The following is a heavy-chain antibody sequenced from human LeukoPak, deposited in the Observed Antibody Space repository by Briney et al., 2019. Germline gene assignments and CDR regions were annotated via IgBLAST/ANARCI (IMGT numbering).Heavy chain of an antibody. CDR2: INHSGST. Sequence: LSETLSLTCAVYGGSFSGYYWSWIRQPPGEGLEWIGEINHSGSTNYNPSLKSRVTISVDTSKNQFSLKLSSVTAADTAVYYCARGRPPSGYDFSYWGQGTLVTVSS. CDR1: GGSFSGYY. CDR3: ARGRPPSGYDFSY. J-gene: IGHJ4*02. V-gene: IGHV4-34*01. D-gene: IGHD5-12*01.